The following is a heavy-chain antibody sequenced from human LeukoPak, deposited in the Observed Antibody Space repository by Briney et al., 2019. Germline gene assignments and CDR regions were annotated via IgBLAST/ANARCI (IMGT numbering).Heavy chain of an antibody. CDR3: ARDGDSSGYYPSYFDY. V-gene: IGHV3-30*19. CDR2: ISYDGTKK. J-gene: IGHJ4*02. D-gene: IGHD3-22*01. Sequence: GGSLRLSCAASGFTFSSYGMHWVRQAPGKGLEWVAVISYDGTKKYYADSVKGRFTISRDNSKNTLYLQMNSLRAEDTAVYYCARDGDSSGYYPSYFDYWGQGTLVTVSS. CDR1: GFTFSSYG.